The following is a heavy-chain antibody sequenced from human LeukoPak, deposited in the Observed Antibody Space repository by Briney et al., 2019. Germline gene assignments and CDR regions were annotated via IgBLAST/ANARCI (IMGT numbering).Heavy chain of an antibody. V-gene: IGHV3-23*01. J-gene: IGHJ4*02. Sequence: GGSLRLSCAASGFTFSSYAMSWVRQAPGKGLEWVSAISGSGGSTYYADSVKGRFTISRDNSKNTLYLQMNSLRAEDTAVYYCAKVISVITFGGVIAPYYFDYWGPGTLVTVSS. CDR3: AKVISVITFGGVIAPYYFDY. CDR1: GFTFSSYA. CDR2: ISGSGGST. D-gene: IGHD3-16*02.